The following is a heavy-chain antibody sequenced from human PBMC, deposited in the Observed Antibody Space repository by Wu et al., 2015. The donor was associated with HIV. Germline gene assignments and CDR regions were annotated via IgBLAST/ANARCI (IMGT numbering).Heavy chain of an antibody. V-gene: IGHV1-18*01. CDR2: ISTYNFKT. J-gene: IGHJ6*02. CDR3: ARDQQWPTEYYHYYGMDV. Sequence: QVQLVQSGAEVKKPGSSVKVSCEAFGGTFSSYAFTWVRQAPGHGLEWMGWISTYNFKTNYAQKLQGRVTMTTDTSTSTAYMELGSLRFDDTAVYYCARDQQWPTEYYHYYGMDVWGQGTTVTVSS. CDR1: GGTFSSYA. D-gene: IGHD6-19*01.